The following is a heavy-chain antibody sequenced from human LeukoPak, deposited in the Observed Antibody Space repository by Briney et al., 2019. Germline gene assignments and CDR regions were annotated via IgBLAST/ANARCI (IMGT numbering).Heavy chain of an antibody. D-gene: IGHD4-17*01. CDR1: GFTFSSYS. CDR3: ARDTAYGDYYFDY. J-gene: IGHJ4*02. CDR2: ISSSSSYI. V-gene: IGHV3-21*01. Sequence: GGSLRLSCAASGFTFSSYSMNWVRQAPGKGLEWVSSISSSSSYIYYADSVKGRFTISRDNAKNSLYLQMNSLRAEGTAVYYCARDTAYGDYYFDYWGQGTLVTVSS.